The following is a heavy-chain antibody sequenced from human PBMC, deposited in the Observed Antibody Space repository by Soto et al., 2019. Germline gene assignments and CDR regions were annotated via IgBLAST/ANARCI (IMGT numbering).Heavy chain of an antibody. CDR1: RFTFSSYA. Sequence: LRLSCAASRFTFSSYAMSWVRQAPGKGLEWVSAISGSGGSTYYADSVKGRFTISRDNSKNTLYLQMNSLRAEDTAVYYCAKSGASYYGMDVWGQGTTVTVSS. V-gene: IGHV3-23*01. D-gene: IGHD1-26*01. CDR3: AKSGASYYGMDV. J-gene: IGHJ6*02. CDR2: ISGSGGST.